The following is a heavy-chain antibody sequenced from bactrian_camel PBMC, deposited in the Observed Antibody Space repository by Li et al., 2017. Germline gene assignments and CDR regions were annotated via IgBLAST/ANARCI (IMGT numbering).Heavy chain of an antibody. D-gene: IGHD1*01. J-gene: IGHJ4*01. CDR3: AADPDLSYTGPVWLMLAAIRYNY. CDR2: IYTGGNSA. Sequence: DVQLVESGGDSVQAGGSLTLSCAHDAVFNTTGCVGWFRQAPGKEREGIAMIYTGGNSAYYADSVKGRFTISQINTDHTVYLQMDSLKPEDTAMYYCAADPDLSYTGPVWLMLAAIRYNYWGRGTQVTVS. CDR1: AVFNTTGC. V-gene: IGHV3S40*01.